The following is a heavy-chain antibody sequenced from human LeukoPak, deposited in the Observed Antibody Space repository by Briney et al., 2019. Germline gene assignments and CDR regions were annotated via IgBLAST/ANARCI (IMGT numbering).Heavy chain of an antibody. D-gene: IGHD6-13*01. CDR3: ARDRGAAGTGPFDY. J-gene: IGHJ4*02. CDR2: INQDGSEK. V-gene: IGHV3-7*01. CDR1: GFAFSTYW. Sequence: PGGSLRLSGAASGFAFSTYWMSWFRQAPGKGLEWVANINQDGSEKYYVDSVKGRFTISRDNAKNSLYLQMSSLRAEDTAVYYCARDRGAAGTGPFDYWGQGTLVTVSS.